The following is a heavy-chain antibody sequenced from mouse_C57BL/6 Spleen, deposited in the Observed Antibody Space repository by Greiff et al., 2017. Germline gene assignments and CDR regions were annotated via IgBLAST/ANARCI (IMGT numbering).Heavy chain of an antibody. CDR1: GYTFTSYW. CDR2: IYPGSGST. Sequence: QVQLQQPGAELVKPGASVKMSCKASGYTFTSYWITWVKQRPGQGLEWLGDIYPGSGSTNYNEKFKSKATLTVDTSSSTAYMQLSSLASEDSAVYYCARWRGSGYGFAYWGQGTLVTVSA. CDR3: ARWRGSGYGFAY. V-gene: IGHV1-55*01. D-gene: IGHD3-2*02. J-gene: IGHJ3*01.